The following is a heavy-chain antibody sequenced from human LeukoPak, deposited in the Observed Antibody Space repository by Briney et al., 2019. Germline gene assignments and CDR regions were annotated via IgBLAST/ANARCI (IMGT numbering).Heavy chain of an antibody. Sequence: PSETLSLTCTVSGGSISSYYWSWIRQPPGMGLEWIGYIYYSGSTNYNPSLKSRVTISVDTSKNQFSLKLSSVTAADTAVYYCARDRYGSGWYDYWGQGTLVTVSS. CDR2: IYYSGST. J-gene: IGHJ4*02. D-gene: IGHD6-19*01. CDR3: ARDRYGSGWYDY. CDR1: GGSISSYY. V-gene: IGHV4-59*01.